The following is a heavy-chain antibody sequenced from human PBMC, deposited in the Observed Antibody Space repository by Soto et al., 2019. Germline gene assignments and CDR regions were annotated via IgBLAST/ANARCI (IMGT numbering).Heavy chain of an antibody. CDR3: ARDGRGTGTTFYGMDV. V-gene: IGHV1-46*01. CDR1: GYTFTRYY. Sequence: XSVKASFKASGYTFTRYYMHWVRQAPGQGLEWMGIINPSGGSTSYAQKFQGRVTMTRDTSTSTVYMELSSLRSEDTAVYYCARDGRGTGTTFYGMDVWGQGTTVTVSS. D-gene: IGHD1-7*01. J-gene: IGHJ6*02. CDR2: INPSGGST.